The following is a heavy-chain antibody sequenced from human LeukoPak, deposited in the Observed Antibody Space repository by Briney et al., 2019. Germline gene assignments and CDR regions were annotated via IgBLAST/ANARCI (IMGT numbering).Heavy chain of an antibody. V-gene: IGHV4-30-4*08. J-gene: IGHJ4*02. D-gene: IGHD2/OR15-2a*01. CDR1: GGSISGGDSY. CDR3: ARGNNPYYFDY. Sequence: PSETLSLTCTVSGGSISGGDSYWSWIRQPPGKGLECIGYIYYSGSPFYNPSLKSRVTISVDTSKNHFSLNLSSVTAADTAVYYCARGNNPYYFDYWGQGTLVTVSS. CDR2: IYYSGSP.